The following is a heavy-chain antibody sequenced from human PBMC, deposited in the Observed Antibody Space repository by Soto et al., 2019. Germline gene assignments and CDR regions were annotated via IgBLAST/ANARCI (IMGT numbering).Heavy chain of an antibody. CDR2: INPYIGNT. CDR1: GYTFTSYA. Sequence: QVQLVQSGTEVKKPGASVKVSCKASGYTFTSYAISWVRQAPGQGLEWMGWINPYIGNTNYAQKLQGRVTMTTDTSTSTAYMELRSLRSDDTAVYYCARDTAMALPDAWGQGTLVTVSS. D-gene: IGHD5-18*01. J-gene: IGHJ4*02. CDR3: ARDTAMALPDA. V-gene: IGHV1-18*01.